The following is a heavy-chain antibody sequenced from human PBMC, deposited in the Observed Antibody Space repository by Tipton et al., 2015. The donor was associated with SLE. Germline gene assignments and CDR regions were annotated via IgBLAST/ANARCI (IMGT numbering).Heavy chain of an antibody. V-gene: IGHV4-61*09. CDR1: GGSISSGSYY. D-gene: IGHD3-10*01. CDR3: ARVWFGELLAFFDY. Sequence: TLSLTCTVSGGSISSGSYYWSWIRQPAGKGLEWIGYIYTSGSTNYNPSLKSRVTISVDTSKNQFSLKLSSVTAADTAVYYCARVWFGELLAFFDYWGQGTLVTVSS. CDR2: IYTSGST. J-gene: IGHJ4*02.